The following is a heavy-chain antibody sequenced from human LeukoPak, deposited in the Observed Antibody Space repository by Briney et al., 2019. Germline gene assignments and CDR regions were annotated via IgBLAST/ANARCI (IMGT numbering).Heavy chain of an antibody. V-gene: IGHV3-74*01. D-gene: IGHD3-22*01. CDR1: GLTFSDYY. J-gene: IGHJ4*02. CDR2: INSDGSST. CDR3: ARVRTPRDYYDSSGYYDY. Sequence: GGSLRLFCAASGLTFSDYYMSWIRHAPGKGLVWVSCINSDGSSTSYADSVKGRFTISRDNAKNTLYLQMNSLRAEDTAVYYCARVRTPRDYYDSSGYYDYWGQGTLVTVSS.